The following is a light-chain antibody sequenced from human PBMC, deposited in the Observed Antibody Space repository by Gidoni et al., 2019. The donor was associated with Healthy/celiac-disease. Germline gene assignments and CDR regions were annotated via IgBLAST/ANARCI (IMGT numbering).Light chain of an antibody. CDR1: SGSIASNY. V-gene: IGLV6-57*04. Sequence: NFMLTQPHSVSESPGKTVTISCTRSSGSIASNYVQWYQQRPGSAPTTVIYEDNQRPSGVPDRFSGSIDSSSNSASLTISGLNTEDEADYYCQSYDSSNPYWVFGGGTKLTVL. J-gene: IGLJ3*02. CDR2: EDN. CDR3: QSYDSSNPYWV.